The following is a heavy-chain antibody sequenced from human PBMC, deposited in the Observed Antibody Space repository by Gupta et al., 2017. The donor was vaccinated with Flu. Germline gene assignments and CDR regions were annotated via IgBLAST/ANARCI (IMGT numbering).Heavy chain of an antibody. Sequence: QVTLKESGPVLVKPTETLTLTCTVSGFSLSNARMGVSWIRQPPGKALEWLAHIFSNDEKSYSTSLKSRLTISKDTSKSQVVLTMTNMDPVDTATYYCARITDIVVVPAAQPYYYYYGMDVWGQGPTVTVSS. V-gene: IGHV2-26*01. J-gene: IGHJ6*02. CDR2: IFSNDEK. CDR1: GFSLSNARMG. CDR3: ARITDIVVVPAAQPYYYYYGMDV. D-gene: IGHD2-2*01.